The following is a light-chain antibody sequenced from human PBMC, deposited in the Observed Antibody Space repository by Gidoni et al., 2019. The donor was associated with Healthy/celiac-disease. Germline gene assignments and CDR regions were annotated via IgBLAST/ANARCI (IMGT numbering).Light chain of an antibody. J-gene: IGKJ2*01. Sequence: EIVLTQSPATLSLSPGERATLSCRASQGVSSYLAWYQQKPGQAPRLLIYDASNMATGIPARFSGSGPGTDFTLTISSLEPEDFAVYYCQQRSNWLFGQGTKLEIK. V-gene: IGKV3D-11*01. CDR3: QQRSNWL. CDR1: QGVSSY. CDR2: DAS.